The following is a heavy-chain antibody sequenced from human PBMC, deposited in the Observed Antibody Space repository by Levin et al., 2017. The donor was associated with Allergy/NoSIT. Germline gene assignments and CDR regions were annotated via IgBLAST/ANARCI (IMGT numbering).Heavy chain of an antibody. V-gene: IGHV4-34*01. J-gene: IGHJ4*02. CDR3: ARAVSSGWTDY. CDR1: GGSFSGYY. D-gene: IGHD6-19*01. CDR2: INHSGST. Sequence: GSLRLSCAVYGGSFSGYYWSWIRQPPGKGLEWIGEINHSGSTNYNPSLKSRVTISVDTSKNQFSLKLSSVTAADTAVYYCARAVSSGWTDYWGQGTLVTVSS.